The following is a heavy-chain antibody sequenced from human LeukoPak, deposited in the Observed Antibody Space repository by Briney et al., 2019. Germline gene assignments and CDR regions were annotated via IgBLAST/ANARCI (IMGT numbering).Heavy chain of an antibody. D-gene: IGHD4-17*01. V-gene: IGHV4-4*07. CDR1: GGSISSYY. CDR3: ARVNVDYGPSAFDI. Sequence: PSETLSLTCTVSGGSISSYYWSWIRQPAGKGLEWIGRLSTSGNTNYNPSLKSRVTISVDTSKNQFSLKLSSVTAADTAVYYCARVNVDYGPSAFDIWGQGTMVTVSS. CDR2: LSTSGNT. J-gene: IGHJ3*02.